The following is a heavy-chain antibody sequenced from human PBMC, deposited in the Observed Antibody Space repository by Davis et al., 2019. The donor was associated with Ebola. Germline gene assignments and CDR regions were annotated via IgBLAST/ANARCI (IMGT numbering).Heavy chain of an antibody. V-gene: IGHV4-59*01. J-gene: IGHJ6*02. Sequence: SETLSLTCTVSGGSLSTYYWTWIRQTPGKGLEWIGYIYYSGSANYNPSLKSRVTMSVDTSKNHFSLKLSSVTAADTAVYYCARGGLASTSSDFYYYYYGMDVWGRGTTVTVSS. CDR3: ARGGLASTSSDFYYYYYGMDV. D-gene: IGHD6-6*01. CDR2: IYYSGSA. CDR1: GGSLSTYY.